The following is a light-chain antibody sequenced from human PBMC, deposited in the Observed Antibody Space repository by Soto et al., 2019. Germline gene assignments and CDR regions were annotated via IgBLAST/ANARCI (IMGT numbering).Light chain of an antibody. Sequence: EIVLTQSPATLSLSPGERATLSYRASQSVSSYLAWYQQKPGQAPRLLIYDASNRATGIPAIFSGSRSGTDCTLTISSLGPEDCAVYDGQQRSNRPPVTFGEGAKVAIK. CDR2: DAS. CDR3: QQRSNRPPVT. CDR1: QSVSSY. V-gene: IGKV3-11*01. J-gene: IGKJ4*01.